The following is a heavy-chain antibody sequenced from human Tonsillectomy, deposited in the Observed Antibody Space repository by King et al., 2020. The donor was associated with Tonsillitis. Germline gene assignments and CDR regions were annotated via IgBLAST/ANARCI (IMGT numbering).Heavy chain of an antibody. D-gene: IGHD3-10*01. J-gene: IGHJ2*01. CDR3: ARRICYFDL. CDR2: MSFDGSTQ. Sequence: VQLVESGGGVVQPGRSLRLSCAASGFTFSSYAMYWVRQAPGKGLEWVAVMSFDGSTQLYADSVKGRFTISRDNSNNTLYLQMHSLRTEDTAVYYCARRICYFDLWGRGTLVTVSS. V-gene: IGHV3-30*04. CDR1: GFTFSSYA.